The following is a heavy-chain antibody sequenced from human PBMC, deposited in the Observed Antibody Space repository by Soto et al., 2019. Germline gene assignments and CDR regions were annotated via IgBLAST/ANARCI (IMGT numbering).Heavy chain of an antibody. CDR1: GFTFSDYG. Sequence: QLQLVESGGGVVQPGRSLRLSCAASGFTFSDYGMHWVRQAPGTGLEWVAVISDDGSDKYYADSVKGRFTISRDNSKNRLYRQMNSLRAEDTAVYYCSTTERLFDYWGQGTLVTVSS. J-gene: IGHJ4*02. CDR2: ISDDGSDK. V-gene: IGHV3-30*03. CDR3: STTERLFDY.